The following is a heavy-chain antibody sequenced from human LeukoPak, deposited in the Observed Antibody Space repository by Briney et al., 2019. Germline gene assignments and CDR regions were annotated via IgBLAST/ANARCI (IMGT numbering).Heavy chain of an antibody. D-gene: IGHD5-24*01. CDR2: IIPIFGTA. Sequence: ASVKVSCKASGGTFSSYAISGVRQAPGQGLEWMGGIIPIFGTANYAQKFQGRVTITTDESTSTAYMELSSLRSEDTAVYYCARDRSDGYNWGGWYYFDYWGQGTLVTVSS. CDR3: ARDRSDGYNWGGWYYFDY. V-gene: IGHV1-69*05. J-gene: IGHJ4*02. CDR1: GGTFSSYA.